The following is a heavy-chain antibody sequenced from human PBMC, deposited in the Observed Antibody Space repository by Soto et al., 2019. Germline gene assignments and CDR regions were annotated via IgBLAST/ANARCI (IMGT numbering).Heavy chain of an antibody. J-gene: IGHJ6*03. D-gene: IGHD2-8*01. V-gene: IGHV4-34*01. CDR1: GGSFSGYY. CDR3: ARGLGYCTNGVCPQPDYYYYYYMDV. Sequence: PSETLSLTCAVYGGSFSGYYWSWIRQPPGKGPEWIGEINHSGSTNYNPSLKSRVTISVDTSKNQFSLKLSSVTAADTAVYYCARGLGYCTNGVCPQPDYYYYYYMDVWGKGTTVTVSS. CDR2: INHSGST.